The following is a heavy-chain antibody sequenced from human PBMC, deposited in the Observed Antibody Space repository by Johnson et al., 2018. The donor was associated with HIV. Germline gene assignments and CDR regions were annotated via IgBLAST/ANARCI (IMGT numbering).Heavy chain of an antibody. CDR3: ARGRVATGGMRGGGFDI. V-gene: IGHV3-33*01. D-gene: IGHD6-13*01. CDR2: MWYDGSNK. CDR1: GFNFSNYG. Sequence: QVQLVESGGGVVQPGRSLRVACAASGFNFSNYGMHWVRQAPGKGLEWVAVMWYDGSNKYYIDSVKGRFTISRDNSKNTLYLQMNSLRAEDTAVYFCARGRVATGGMRGGGFDIWGQGTMVTVSS. J-gene: IGHJ3*02.